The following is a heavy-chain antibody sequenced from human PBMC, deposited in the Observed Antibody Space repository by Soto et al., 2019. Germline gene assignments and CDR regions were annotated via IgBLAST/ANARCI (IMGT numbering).Heavy chain of an antibody. J-gene: IGHJ5*02. CDR2: IYYSGST. D-gene: IGHD6-13*01. V-gene: IGHV4-31*03. CDR1: GGSISSGGYY. Sequence: PSETLSLTCTVSGGSISSGGYYWSWIRQHPGKGLEWIGYIYYSGSTYYNPSLKSRVTISVDTSKNQFSLKLSSVTAADTAVYYCAQGGSWQKSNWFDPWGQGTLVTVSS. CDR3: AQGGSWQKSNWFDP.